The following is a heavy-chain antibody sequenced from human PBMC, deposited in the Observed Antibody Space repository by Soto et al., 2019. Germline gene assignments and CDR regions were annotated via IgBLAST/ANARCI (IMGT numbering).Heavy chain of an antibody. V-gene: IGHV1-18*01. CDR3: ARVVPYYDILTGPHDAFDI. Sequence: ASVKVSCKASGYTFTSYGISWVRQAPGQGLEWMGWISAYNGNTNYAQKLQGRVTMTTDTSTSTAYMELRSLRSDDTTVYYCARVVPYYDILTGPHDAFDIWGQGTMVTVSS. J-gene: IGHJ3*02. CDR2: ISAYNGNT. CDR1: GYTFTSYG. D-gene: IGHD3-9*01.